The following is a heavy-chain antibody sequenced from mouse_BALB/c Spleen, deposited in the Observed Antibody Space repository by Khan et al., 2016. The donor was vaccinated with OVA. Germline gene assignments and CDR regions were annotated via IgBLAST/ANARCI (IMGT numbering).Heavy chain of an antibody. CDR1: GYSITSGYA. D-gene: IGHD1-1*01. CDR2: ISYSGVT. V-gene: IGHV3-2*02. CDR3: ARGNYYGYYFDY. Sequence: VQLQQLGPGLVKPSQSLSLTCTVTGYSITSGYAWNWIRQFPGNKLEWMGYISYSGVTSYTPSLKSRISITRDTSKNQFFLQLNSVTTEDTATYYCARGNYYGYYFDYWGQGTTLTVSS. J-gene: IGHJ2*01.